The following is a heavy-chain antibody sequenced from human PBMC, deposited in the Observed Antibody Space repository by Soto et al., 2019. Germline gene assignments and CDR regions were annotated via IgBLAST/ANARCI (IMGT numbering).Heavy chain of an antibody. D-gene: IGHD3-22*01. J-gene: IGHJ4*01. CDR2: IYYTGTT. CDR3: ARLGDYYHAFDY. V-gene: IGHV4-59*08. Sequence: PSETLSLTCNVSGSPISSYYWSWFRQPPGQGLEWVGYIYYTGTTTYNPSLWSRVAISVDASKSQFSLDLRSVTAADTAVYYCARLGDYYHAFDYWGHGALVTVSS. CDR1: GSPISSYY.